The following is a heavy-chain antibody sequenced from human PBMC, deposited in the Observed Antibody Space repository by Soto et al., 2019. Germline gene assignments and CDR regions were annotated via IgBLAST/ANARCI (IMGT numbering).Heavy chain of an antibody. D-gene: IGHD2-15*01. CDR3: ARGGYCSAGSCDSAYQDYYYGMDV. Sequence: GASVKVSCKASGGTFISHAISWVRQAPGQGLEWMGGIIPIFGTANYAEKFQGRVTITAEASTSTAYIELSSVRSEDTAAYYCARGGYCSAGSCDSAYQDYYYGMDVSGQGTTVTVSS. CDR2: IIPIFGTA. V-gene: IGHV1-69*13. J-gene: IGHJ6*02. CDR1: GGTFISHA.